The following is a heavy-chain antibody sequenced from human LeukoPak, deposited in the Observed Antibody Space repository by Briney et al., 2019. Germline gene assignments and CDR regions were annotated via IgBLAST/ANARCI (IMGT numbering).Heavy chain of an antibody. CDR2: IYSGGST. CDR3: ARAPGDYYDSSGYYADAFDI. D-gene: IGHD3-22*01. Sequence: PGGSLRLSCAASGFTVSSIYMSWVRQAPGKGLEWVSVIYSGGSTYYADSVKGRFTISRDNSKNTLYLQMNSLRAEDTAVYYCARAPGDYYDSSGYYADAFDIWGQGTMVTVST. J-gene: IGHJ3*02. V-gene: IGHV3-53*01. CDR1: GFTVSSIY.